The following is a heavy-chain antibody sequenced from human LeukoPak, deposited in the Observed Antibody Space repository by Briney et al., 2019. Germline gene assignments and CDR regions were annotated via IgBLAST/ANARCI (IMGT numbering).Heavy chain of an antibody. J-gene: IGHJ6*03. D-gene: IGHD6-19*01. CDR1: GGSFSVYY. CDR2: INHSGST. Sequence: PSETLSLTCAVYGGSFSVYYWSWIRQPPGKGLEWIGEINHSGSTNYNPSLKSRVTISVDTSNNHFSLKLSSVTAADTAVYYCATTTYSSGWYDYYYMDVWGKGTTVTISS. CDR3: ATTTYSSGWYDYYYMDV. V-gene: IGHV4-34*01.